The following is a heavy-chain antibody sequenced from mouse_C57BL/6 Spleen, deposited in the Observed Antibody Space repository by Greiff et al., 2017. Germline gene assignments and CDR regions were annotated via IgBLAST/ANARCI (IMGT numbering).Heavy chain of an antibody. CDR3: ARGDSSGSAWFAY. CDR1: GYTFTSYG. CDR2: IYPRSGNT. J-gene: IGHJ3*01. V-gene: IGHV1-81*01. Sequence: VQLQQPGAELARPGASVKLSCKASGYTFTSYGISWVKQRTGQGLEWIGEIYPRSGNTYYNEKFKGKATLTADKSSSTAYMQLRSLPSEAASVYFCARGDSSGSAWFAYWGQGTLVTVSA. D-gene: IGHD3-2*02.